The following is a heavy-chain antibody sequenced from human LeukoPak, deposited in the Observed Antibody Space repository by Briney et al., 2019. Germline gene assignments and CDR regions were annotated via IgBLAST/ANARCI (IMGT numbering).Heavy chain of an antibody. V-gene: IGHV4-59*01. D-gene: IGHD5-18*01. Sequence: SETLSLTCTVSGGYISSYYWSWLRQPPGKGLEWIGYIYYSGSTNYNPSLKSRVTISVDTSKNQFSLTLSSVTAADTAVYYCARGGKIQLWFGYWGQGTLVTVSS. J-gene: IGHJ4*02. CDR3: ARGGKIQLWFGY. CDR2: IYYSGST. CDR1: GGYISSYY.